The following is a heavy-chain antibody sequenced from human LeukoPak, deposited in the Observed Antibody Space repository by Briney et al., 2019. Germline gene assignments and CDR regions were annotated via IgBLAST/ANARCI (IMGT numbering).Heavy chain of an antibody. Sequence: GGSLRLSCAASGFTFFNYAMSWVRQSPGKGLEWVSIISGSGGNTNYADSVKGRFTISRDNSKNTLYLQMNSLRAEDTAVYYCAKAAAYSSSSGIDYWGQGTLVTVSS. CDR1: GFTFFNYA. CDR2: ISGSGGNT. CDR3: AKAAAYSSSSGIDY. V-gene: IGHV3-23*01. J-gene: IGHJ4*02. D-gene: IGHD6-6*01.